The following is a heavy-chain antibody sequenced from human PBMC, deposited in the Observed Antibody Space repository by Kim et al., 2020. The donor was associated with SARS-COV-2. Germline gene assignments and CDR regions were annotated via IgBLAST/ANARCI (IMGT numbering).Heavy chain of an antibody. CDR1: GYSISSGYY. D-gene: IGHD6-19*01. Sequence: SETLSLTCTVSGYSISSGYYWGWLRQPPGEGLWWIGSIYHSGSTYYHPSLKRRVTISVDTTKNQFSLQLTAVTAADTAVYYWARDSGFEDTDSGWSWYCDVWGRASLVTVSS. CDR3: ARDSGFEDTDSGWSWYCDV. CDR2: IYHSGST. J-gene: IGHJ2*01. V-gene: IGHV4-38-2*02.